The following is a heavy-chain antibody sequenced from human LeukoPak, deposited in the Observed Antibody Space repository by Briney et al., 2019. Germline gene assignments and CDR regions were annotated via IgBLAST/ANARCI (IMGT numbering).Heavy chain of an antibody. D-gene: IGHD6-13*01. J-gene: IGHJ4*02. CDR1: GFTFSSYG. V-gene: IGHV3-30*02. Sequence: GGSLRLSCAASGFTFSSYGMHWVRQAPGKGLEWAAFIRYDGSNKYYADSVKGRFTISRDNSKNTLYLQMNSLRAEDTAVYYCARDPESIAAAGILDYWGQGTLVTVSS. CDR2: IRYDGSNK. CDR3: ARDPESIAAAGILDY.